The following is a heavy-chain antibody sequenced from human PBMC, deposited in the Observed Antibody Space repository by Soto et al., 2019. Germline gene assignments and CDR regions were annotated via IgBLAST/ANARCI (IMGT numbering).Heavy chain of an antibody. CDR1: GFTFSSDS. CDR2: SSSSSSYV. V-gene: IGHV3-21*01. Sequence: GGALRLSGAASGFTFSSDSINSVRQAPGEGLEWVSSSSSSSSYVYYADAVEGRCTISRDKAKNSLYLHMNSLRAEDTAVYYCATISGYSYGSDLDYCGKGTLVTVFS. CDR3: ATISGYSYGSDLDY. J-gene: IGHJ4*02. D-gene: IGHD5-18*01.